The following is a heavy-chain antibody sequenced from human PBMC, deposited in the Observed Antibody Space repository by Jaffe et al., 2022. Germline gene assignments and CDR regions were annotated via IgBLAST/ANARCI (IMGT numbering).Heavy chain of an antibody. V-gene: IGHV1-69*01. Sequence: QVQLVQSGAEVKKPGSSVKVSCKASGGTFSSYAISWVRQAPGQGLEWMGGIIPIFGTANYAQKFQGRVTITADESTSTAYMELSSLRSEDTAVYYCASSRPALVVYAAFAEYFQHWGQGTLVTVSS. D-gene: IGHD2-8*02. CDR3: ASSRPALVVYAAFAEYFQH. J-gene: IGHJ1*01. CDR1: GGTFSSYA. CDR2: IIPIFGTA.